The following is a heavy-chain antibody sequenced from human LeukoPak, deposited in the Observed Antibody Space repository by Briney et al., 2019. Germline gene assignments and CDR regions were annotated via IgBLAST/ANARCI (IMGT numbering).Heavy chain of an antibody. J-gene: IGHJ3*01. V-gene: IGHV3-23*01. D-gene: IGHD3-22*01. CDR2: ISGSGGGT. Sequence: GGSLSLSCAASGFTFSSYAMSWVRQVQGKGLEWFSAISGSGGGTFYTDSVKGRFTISRDNSKNTLLLQMNSLRAADTAIYYCAKGYDHYDDGGYYSRPDAFDLWGQGTMVTVSS. CDR3: AKGYDHYDDGGYYSRPDAFDL. CDR1: GFTFSSYA.